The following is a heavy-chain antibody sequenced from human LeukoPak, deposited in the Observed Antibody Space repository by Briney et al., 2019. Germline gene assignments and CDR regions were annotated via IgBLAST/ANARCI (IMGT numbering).Heavy chain of an antibody. Sequence: PGGSLRLSCAASGFTFSSYGMHWVRQAPGKGLEWVAVISYDGSNKYYADSVKGRFTISRDNSKNTLYLQMNSLRAEDTAVYYCAKGGPAVAGAFDYWGQGTLVTVSS. J-gene: IGHJ4*02. CDR1: GFTFSSYG. D-gene: IGHD6-19*01. CDR2: ISYDGSNK. CDR3: AKGGPAVAGAFDY. V-gene: IGHV3-30*18.